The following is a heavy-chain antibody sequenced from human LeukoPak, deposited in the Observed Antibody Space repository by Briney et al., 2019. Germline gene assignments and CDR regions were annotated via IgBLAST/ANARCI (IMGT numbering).Heavy chain of an antibody. CDR3: AREGVWRQQLVDYYYGMDV. CDR2: INSDGGST. V-gene: IGHV3-74*01. D-gene: IGHD6-13*01. Sequence: PGGFLRLSCAASGFTFSSYWMHWVRQAPGKGLVWVSRINSDGGSTSYADSVKGRFTISRDNAKNTLYLQMNSLRAEDTAVYYCAREGVWRQQLVDYYYGMDVWGQGTTVTVSS. CDR1: GFTFSSYW. J-gene: IGHJ6*02.